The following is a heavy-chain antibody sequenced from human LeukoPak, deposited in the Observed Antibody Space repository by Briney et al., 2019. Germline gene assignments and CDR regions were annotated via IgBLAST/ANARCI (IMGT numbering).Heavy chain of an antibody. CDR1: GDTLDEYA. J-gene: IGHJ4*02. D-gene: IGHD4-17*01. Sequence: GGCLRLSRVGSGDTLDEYATHCVRQVPGKGRECGSELNWNSGNIRYADCVKGRVTISRDNAKNSRYLQMNSLRAEDTALYYCTKERFVHGDYRPFDDWGQGTLVTVYS. V-gene: IGHV3-9*01. CDR3: TKERFVHGDYRPFDD. CDR2: LNWNSGNI.